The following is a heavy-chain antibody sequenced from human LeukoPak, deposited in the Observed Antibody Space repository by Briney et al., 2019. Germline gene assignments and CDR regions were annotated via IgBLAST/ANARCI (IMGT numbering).Heavy chain of an antibody. CDR2: IYTSGST. Sequence: SETLSLTCTVSGGSISNYWSWIRQPAGKGLEWIGRIYTSGSTNYNPSLKSRVTMSVDTSKNQFSLKLSSVTAADTAVYYCARGVPNGYYYDSSGYYYGAFDPWGQGTLVTVSS. CDR1: GGSISNY. D-gene: IGHD3-22*01. J-gene: IGHJ5*02. V-gene: IGHV4-4*07. CDR3: ARGVPNGYYYDSSGYYYGAFDP.